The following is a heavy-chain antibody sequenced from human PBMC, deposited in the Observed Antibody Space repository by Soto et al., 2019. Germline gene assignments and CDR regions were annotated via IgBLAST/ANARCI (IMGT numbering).Heavy chain of an antibody. CDR1: GFTFSSYW. J-gene: IGHJ4*02. CDR2: IKQDGSEE. Sequence: LRLSCAASGFTFSSYWMSWVRQAPGKGLEWVANIKQDGSEEYYVDSVKGRFTISRDNAKNSLYLQMNSLRAEDTAVYYCARDPSGSGPNFDFWGQGTLVTVSS. V-gene: IGHV3-7*01. D-gene: IGHD1-26*01. CDR3: ARDPSGSGPNFDF.